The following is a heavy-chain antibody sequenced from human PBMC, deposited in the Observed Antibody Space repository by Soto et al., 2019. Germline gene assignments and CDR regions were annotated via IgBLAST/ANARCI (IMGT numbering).Heavy chain of an antibody. D-gene: IGHD1-20*01. CDR1: GFTFSDYF. Sequence: EVQLLESGGGLVQPGESLRLSCVASGFTFSDYFMNWVRQAPGKGLEWVSGINKDGGTTQNADFVRGRFTISRDNSRNTLYLQMNSVRAEDTALYYCAKDLHWYGMDVWGQGTTVTVS. J-gene: IGHJ6*02. CDR3: AKDLHWYGMDV. V-gene: IGHV3-23*01. CDR2: INKDGGTT.